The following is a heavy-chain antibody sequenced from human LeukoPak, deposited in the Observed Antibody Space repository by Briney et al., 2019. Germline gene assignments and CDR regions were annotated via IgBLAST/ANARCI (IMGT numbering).Heavy chain of an antibody. CDR1: GGSLYRYY. CDR3: ARAGTVVGADFDY. J-gene: IGHJ4*02. D-gene: IGHD1-26*01. CDR2: IYYSGTT. V-gene: IGHV4-59*01. Sequence: SETLSLTCSVSGGSLYRYYWTWIRQPPGKGLEWIGHIYYSGTTNYNPSLKSRVTMSIDTPKNQFSLKLESVTAADTAAYYCARAGTVVGADFDYWGQGTLVSVSS.